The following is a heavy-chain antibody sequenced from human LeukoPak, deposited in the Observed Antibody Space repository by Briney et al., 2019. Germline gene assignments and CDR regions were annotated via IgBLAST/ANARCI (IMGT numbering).Heavy chain of an antibody. V-gene: IGHV3-23*01. CDR3: AKVRAAWDYYYYMDV. D-gene: IGHD6-13*01. CDR1: GFTFSSYA. CDR2: ISGSGGST. J-gene: IGHJ6*03. Sequence: GGSLRLSCAASGFTFSSYAMSWVRQAPGKGLEWVSAISGSGGSTYYADSVKGRFTISTDNTNNTLYLQMNSLRAEDTAVYYCAKVRAAWDYYYYMDVWGKGTTVTVSS.